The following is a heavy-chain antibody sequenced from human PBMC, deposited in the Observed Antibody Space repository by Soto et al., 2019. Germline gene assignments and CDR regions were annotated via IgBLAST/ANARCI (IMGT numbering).Heavy chain of an antibody. CDR1: GGSISSSSYY. V-gene: IGHV4-39*01. CDR2: IYYSGST. D-gene: IGHD3-10*01. CDR3: ARPQYGSGSYYNNYWFDP. Sequence: PSETLSLTCTVSGGSISSSSYYWGWIRQPPGKGLEWIGSIYYSGSTYYNPSLKSRVTISVDTSKNQFSLKLSSVTAADTAVYYCARPQYGSGSYYNNYWFDPWGQGTLVTVSS. J-gene: IGHJ5*02.